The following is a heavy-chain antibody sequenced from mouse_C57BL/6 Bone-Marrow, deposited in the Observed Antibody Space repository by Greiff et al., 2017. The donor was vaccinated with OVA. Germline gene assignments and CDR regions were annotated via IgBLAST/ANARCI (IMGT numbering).Heavy chain of an antibody. CDR1: GFNIKDDY. D-gene: IGHD1-1*01. Sequence: VQLQQSGAELVRPGASVKLSCTASGFNIKDDYMHWVKQRPEQGLEWIGWIDPENGDTEYASKFQGKATITADTSSNTACLQLSSLTSEDTAVYYCTTYGSSPFAYWGQGTLVTVSA. CDR3: TTYGSSPFAY. CDR2: IDPENGDT. V-gene: IGHV14-4*01. J-gene: IGHJ3*01.